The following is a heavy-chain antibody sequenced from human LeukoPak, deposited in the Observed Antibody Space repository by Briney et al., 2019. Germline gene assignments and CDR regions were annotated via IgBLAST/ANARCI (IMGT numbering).Heavy chain of an antibody. D-gene: IGHD3-10*01. CDR3: AKESGKYYGSGTTPGY. J-gene: IGHJ4*02. CDR1: GFTFSSYS. Sequence: GSLRLSCAAPGFTFSSYSMNWVRQAPGKGLEWVSYISSSSSTIYYADSVKGRFTISRDNAKNSLYLQMNSLRAEDTAVYYCAKESGKYYGSGTTPGYWGQGTLVTVSS. V-gene: IGHV3-48*01. CDR2: ISSSSSTI.